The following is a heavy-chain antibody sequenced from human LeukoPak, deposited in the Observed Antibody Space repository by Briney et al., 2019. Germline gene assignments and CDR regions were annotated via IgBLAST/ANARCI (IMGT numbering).Heavy chain of an antibody. V-gene: IGHV1-18*01. CDR2: ISTYSGNT. CDR1: GYTFTNYD. CDR3: ARGGHYDFWSGPPDF. D-gene: IGHD3-3*01. J-gene: IGHJ4*02. Sequence: GASVKVSCKASGYTFTNYDISWVRQAPGQGLEWMGRISTYSGNTNYAQKVQGRVTMTTDTSTSTAYMELKSLRSDDTAVYYCARGGHYDFWSGPPDFWGQGTLVTVSS.